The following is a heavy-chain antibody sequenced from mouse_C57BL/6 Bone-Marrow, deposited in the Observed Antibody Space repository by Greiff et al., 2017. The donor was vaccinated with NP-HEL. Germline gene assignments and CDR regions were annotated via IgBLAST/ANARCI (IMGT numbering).Heavy chain of an antibody. D-gene: IGHD4-1*01. V-gene: IGHV1-59*01. CDR3: ARDRLGDFDY. J-gene: IGHJ2*01. CDR1: GYTFTSYW. CDR2: IDPSDSYT. Sequence: VQLQQSGAELVRPGTSVKLSCKASGYTFTSYWMHWVKQRPGQGLEWIGVIDPSDSYTNYNQKFKGKATLTVDTSSSTAYMQLSSLTSEDSAVYYCARDRLGDFDYWGQGTTLTVSS.